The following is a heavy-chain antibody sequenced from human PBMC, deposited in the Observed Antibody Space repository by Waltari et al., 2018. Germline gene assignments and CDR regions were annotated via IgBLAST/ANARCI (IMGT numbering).Heavy chain of an antibody. J-gene: IGHJ6*02. Sequence: EVQLVESGGGLVKPGGSLRLSCAASGFTFSSYSMNWVRQAPGKGLEWVSSISSSSSYIYYADSVKGRFTISRDNAKNSLYLQMNSLRAEDTAVYYCARDFRLLAVAGDYYYYYGMDVWGQGTTVTVSS. CDR2: ISSSSSYI. CDR3: ARDFRLLAVAGDYYYYYGMDV. CDR1: GFTFSSYS. D-gene: IGHD6-19*01. V-gene: IGHV3-21*01.